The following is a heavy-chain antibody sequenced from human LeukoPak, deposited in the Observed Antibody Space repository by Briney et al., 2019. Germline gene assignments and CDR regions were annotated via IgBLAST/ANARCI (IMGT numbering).Heavy chain of an antibody. V-gene: IGHV3-30-3*01. D-gene: IGHD3-22*01. CDR3: ARVMGDYYASGAPRAFDI. Sequence: PGGSLRLSCAASGFTFSSYAMHWVRQAPGNGLEWVAVISSDGNNKYYADSVKGRFTISRDNAKNSLYLQMNSLRDEDTAVYYCARVMGDYYASGAPRAFDIWGQGTMVTVSS. CDR1: GFTFSSYA. J-gene: IGHJ3*02. CDR2: ISSDGNNK.